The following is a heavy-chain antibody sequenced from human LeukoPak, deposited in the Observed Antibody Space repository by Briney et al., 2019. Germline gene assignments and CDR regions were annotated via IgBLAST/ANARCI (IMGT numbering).Heavy chain of an antibody. CDR1: GRPISSSSYY. V-gene: IGHV4-39*07. CDR2: IYYSGST. CDR3: VRVDNGGNYFDY. Sequence: PSETLSLTCTVSGRPISSSSYYWGWIRQPPGKGLEWIGSIYYSGSTYYNPSLKSRLTISADTSKNQFSLRLSSVTAADTAVYYCVRVDNGGNYFDYWGQGTLVTVSS. D-gene: IGHD4-23*01. J-gene: IGHJ4*02.